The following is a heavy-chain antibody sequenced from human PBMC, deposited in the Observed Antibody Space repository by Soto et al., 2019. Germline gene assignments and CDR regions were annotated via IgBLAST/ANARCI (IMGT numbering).Heavy chain of an antibody. J-gene: IGHJ6*02. Sequence: ASVKVSCKASGYTFTGYYMHWVRQAPGQGLEWTGWINPNSGGTNYAQKFQGRVTMTRDTSISTAYMELSRLRSDDTAVYYCARALPTSDCSSTSCYVTYYYGMDVWGQGTTVTVSS. V-gene: IGHV1-2*02. CDR3: ARALPTSDCSSTSCYVTYYYGMDV. CDR2: INPNSGGT. CDR1: GYTFTGYY. D-gene: IGHD2-2*01.